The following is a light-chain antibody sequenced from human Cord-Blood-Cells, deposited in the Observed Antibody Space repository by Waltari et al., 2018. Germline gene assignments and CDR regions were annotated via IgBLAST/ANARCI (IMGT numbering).Light chain of an antibody. CDR2: DVS. V-gene: IGLV2-11*01. J-gene: IGLJ1*01. CDR1: SSDVGGYNY. Sequence: QSALTQPRPVSGSPGQSVTISCTGTSSDVGGYNYVPCYQQPPGKPPKLMIYDVSKRPSGVPDRFSGSKSGNTASLTISGLQAEDEADYYCCSYAGSYTYVFGTGTKVTVL. CDR3: CSYAGSYTYV.